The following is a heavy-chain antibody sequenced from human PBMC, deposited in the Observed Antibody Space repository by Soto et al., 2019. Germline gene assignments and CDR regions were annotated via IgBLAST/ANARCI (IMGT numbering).Heavy chain of an antibody. Sequence: QVQLVQSGAEVKKPGSSVKVSCKTSGGTFSSYAINWVRQAPGQGLEWMGGIIPIFGTANYAQKFQGRITITADKSTNTAHMELRSLRSDDTAVYYWESSPPPTGTVYSRFFDLWGRGTLVTVSS. J-gene: IGHJ2*01. V-gene: IGHV1-69*14. CDR3: ESSPPPTGTVYSRFFDL. CDR1: GGTFSSYA. D-gene: IGHD4-17*01. CDR2: IIPIFGTA.